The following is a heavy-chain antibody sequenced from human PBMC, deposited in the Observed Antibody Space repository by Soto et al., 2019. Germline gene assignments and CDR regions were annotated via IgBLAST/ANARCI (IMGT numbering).Heavy chain of an antibody. V-gene: IGHV1-69*02. Sequence: SVKGSCKGSGGTFSSYTISWVRQAPGQGLEWMGRIIPILGIANYAQKFQGRVTITADKSTSTAYMELSSLRSEDTAVYYCARASAEPYYCDYWGQGTLVTFSS. CDR1: GGTFSSYT. J-gene: IGHJ4*02. CDR3: ARASAEPYYCDY. CDR2: IIPILGIA. D-gene: IGHD3-16*01.